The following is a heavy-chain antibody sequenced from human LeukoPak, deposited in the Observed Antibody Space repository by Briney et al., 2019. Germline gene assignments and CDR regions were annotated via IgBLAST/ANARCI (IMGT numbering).Heavy chain of an antibody. Sequence: GGSLRLSCAASGFTFSDYYMSWIRQAPGKGLEWVSYISSSGSTIYYADSVKGRFTISRDNAKNSLYLQMNSLRAEDTAVYYCATAPKMVRGLLMYYFDYWGQGTLVTVSS. J-gene: IGHJ4*02. D-gene: IGHD3/OR15-3a*01. CDR3: ATAPKMVRGLLMYYFDY. CDR1: GFTFSDYY. CDR2: ISSSGSTI. V-gene: IGHV3-11*01.